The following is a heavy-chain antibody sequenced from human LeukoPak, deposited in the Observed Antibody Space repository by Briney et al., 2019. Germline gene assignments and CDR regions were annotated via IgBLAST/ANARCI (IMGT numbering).Heavy chain of an antibody. CDR2: INPSGGST. D-gene: IGHD2-15*01. CDR1: GYTFTSYY. CDR3: ARELGYCSGGSCYGGEAFDI. V-gene: IGHV1-46*01. Sequence: ASLKVSCKASGYTFTSYYMHWVRQAPGQGLEWMGIINPSGGSTSYAQKFQGRVTMTRDTSTSTVYMELSSLRSEDTAVYYCARELGYCSGGSCYGGEAFDIWGQGTMVTVSS. J-gene: IGHJ3*02.